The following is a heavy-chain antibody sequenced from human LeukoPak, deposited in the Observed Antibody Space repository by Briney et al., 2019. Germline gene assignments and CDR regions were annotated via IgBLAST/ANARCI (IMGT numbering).Heavy chain of an antibody. V-gene: IGHV4-34*01. CDR1: GGSFSGYY. CDR2: INHSGST. J-gene: IGHJ4*02. CDR3: RQTDDSSGYYYFDY. D-gene: IGHD3-22*01. Sequence: PSETLSLTCAVYGGSFSGYYWSWIRQPPGKGLEWIGEINHSGSTNYNPSLKSRVTISVDTSKNQFSLELSSVTAADTAVYYCRQTDDSSGYYYFDYWGQGTLVTVSS.